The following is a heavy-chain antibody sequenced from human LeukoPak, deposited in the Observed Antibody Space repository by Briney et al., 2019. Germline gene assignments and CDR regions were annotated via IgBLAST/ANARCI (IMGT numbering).Heavy chain of an antibody. CDR2: IYTSGSN. Sequence: PSQTLSLTCTVSGGSISSGSYYWIWLRQPTGQGLDWIGHIYTSGSNNYNPSLKSLITISIDKSKNQFTLELSSVTAADTAMYYCVRENGYRYDYWGQGTLVTVSS. V-gene: IGHV4-61*09. CDR1: GGSISSGSYY. J-gene: IGHJ4*02. D-gene: IGHD5-18*01. CDR3: VRENGYRYDY.